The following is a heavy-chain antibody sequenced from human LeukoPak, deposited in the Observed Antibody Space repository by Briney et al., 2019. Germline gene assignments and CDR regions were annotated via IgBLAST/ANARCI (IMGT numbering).Heavy chain of an antibody. CDR1: GFTFSNYA. CDR2: ISGSGGST. Sequence: GGSLRLSCAASGFTFSNYAMSWVRQAPGKGLEWVSAISGSGGSTYYADSVKGRFTISRDNSKNTLYLQMNSLRAEDTAVYYCAMGPTAMENYYYYGMDVWGKGTTVTVSS. CDR3: AMGPTAMENYYYYGMDV. J-gene: IGHJ6*04. D-gene: IGHD5-18*01. V-gene: IGHV3-23*01.